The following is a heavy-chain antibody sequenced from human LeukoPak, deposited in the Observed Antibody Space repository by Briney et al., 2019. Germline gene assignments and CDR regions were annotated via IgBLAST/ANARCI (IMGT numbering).Heavy chain of an antibody. CDR1: GYRFNIYW. Sequence: GESLKISCKGSGYRFNIYWIGWVRQMPGRGREWIGIIYPGDSDIRYSPSFQGQVNISADKSTSTAYLQWSGLKASDTAMYYCVRHTTGEYYFDYWGQGTLVTVSS. V-gene: IGHV5-51*01. CDR2: IYPGDSDI. CDR3: VRHTTGEYYFDY. D-gene: IGHD7-27*01. J-gene: IGHJ4*02.